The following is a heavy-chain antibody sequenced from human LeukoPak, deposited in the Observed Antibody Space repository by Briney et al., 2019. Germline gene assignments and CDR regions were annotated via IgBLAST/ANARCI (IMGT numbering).Heavy chain of an antibody. CDR2: IRSKAYGGTT. Sequence: GRSLRLSCTASGFTFGDYAMSWVRQAPGKGLEWVGFIRSKAYGGTTEYAASVKGRFTISSDDSKSIAYLQMNSLKTEDTAVYYCTRAASYCSSTSCYRGYYYYGMDVWGQGTTVTVSS. CDR3: TRAASYCSSTSCYRGYYYYGMDV. J-gene: IGHJ6*02. V-gene: IGHV3-49*04. CDR1: GFTFGDYA. D-gene: IGHD2-2*02.